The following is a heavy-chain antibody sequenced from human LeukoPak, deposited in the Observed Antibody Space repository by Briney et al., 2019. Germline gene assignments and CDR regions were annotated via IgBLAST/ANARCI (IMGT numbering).Heavy chain of an antibody. V-gene: IGHV1-2*02. J-gene: IGHJ4*02. Sequence: ASVKVSCKASGYTFIGYYMHWVRQAPGQGLEWMGWINPNSGGTNYAQKFQGRVTMTRDTSISTAYMELSRLRSDDTAVYYCAMGDPVSNYYDSSGYSPFFDYWGQGTLVTVSS. CDR2: INPNSGGT. CDR1: GYTFIGYY. CDR3: AMGDPVSNYYDSSGYSPFFDY. D-gene: IGHD3-22*01.